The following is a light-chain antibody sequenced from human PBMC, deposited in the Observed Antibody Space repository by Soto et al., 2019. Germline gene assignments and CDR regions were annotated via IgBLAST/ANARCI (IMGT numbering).Light chain of an antibody. CDR3: CSYAGSYTLSAYVV. V-gene: IGLV2-11*01. CDR1: SSDVGGYNY. Sequence: QSALTQPRSVSGSPGQSVTISCTGTSSDVGGYNYVSWYQQHPGKAPKLMIYDVSKRPSGVPDRFSGSKSGNTASLTISGLQAEDEADYYCCSYAGSYTLSAYVVFVGGTKLTVL. CDR2: DVS. J-gene: IGLJ2*01.